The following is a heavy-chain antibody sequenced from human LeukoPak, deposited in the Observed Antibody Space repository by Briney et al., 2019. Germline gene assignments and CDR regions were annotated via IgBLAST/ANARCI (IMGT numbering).Heavy chain of an antibody. CDR1: GYTLTELS. D-gene: IGHD6-13*01. CDR2: IIPIFGTA. V-gene: IGHV1-69*13. J-gene: IGHJ6*02. Sequence: ASVKVSCKVSGYTLTELSMHWVRQAPGQGLEWMGGIIPIFGTANYAQKFQGRVTITADESTGTAYMELSSLRSEDTAVYYCARAPHRTSSWYYYYYGMDVWGQGTTVTVSS. CDR3: ARAPHRTSSWYYYYYGMDV.